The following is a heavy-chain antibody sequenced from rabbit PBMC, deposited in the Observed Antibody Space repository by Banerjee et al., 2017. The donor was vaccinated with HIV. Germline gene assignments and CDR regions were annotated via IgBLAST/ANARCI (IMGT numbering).Heavy chain of an antibody. J-gene: IGHJ4*01. D-gene: IGHD4-2*01. CDR1: GFSFSTSYW. V-gene: IGHV1S45*01. CDR3: ARDFYTGVCYFGL. Sequence: QEQLEESGGDLVKPEGSLTLTCTASGFSFSTSYWICWVRQAPGKGLEWIACIYGGSSGITYYANWAKGRFTISRSTSLNTVDLKMTSLTAADTATYFCARDFYTGVCYFGLWGPGTLVTVS. CDR2: IYGGSSGIT.